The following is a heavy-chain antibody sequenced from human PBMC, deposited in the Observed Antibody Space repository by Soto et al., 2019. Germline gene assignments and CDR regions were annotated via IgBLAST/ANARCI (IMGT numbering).Heavy chain of an antibody. J-gene: IGHJ6*02. CDR2: ISYDGSNK. V-gene: IGHV3-30-3*01. CDR3: ARDHPGDDFWSGYYYYYGMDV. D-gene: IGHD3-3*01. CDR1: GFTFSSYA. Sequence: QVQLVESGGGVVQPGRSLRLSCAASGFTFSSYAMHWVRQAPGKGLEWVAVISYDGSNKYYADSVKGRFTISRDNSKNTLYLQMNSLRAEDTAVYYCARDHPGDDFWSGYYYYYGMDVWGQGTTVTVSS.